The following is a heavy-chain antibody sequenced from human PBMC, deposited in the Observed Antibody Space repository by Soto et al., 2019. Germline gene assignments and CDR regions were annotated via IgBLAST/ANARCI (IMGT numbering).Heavy chain of an antibody. CDR1: GGSISSGDYY. D-gene: IGHD2-2*01. CDR3: ARDSGCSSTSCYGLDY. V-gene: IGHV4-30-4*01. J-gene: IGHJ4*02. CDR2: IYYRGST. Sequence: SETLSLTCTVSGGSISSGDYYWSWIRQPPGKGLEWIGYIYYRGSTYYNPSLKSRVTISVDTSKSQFSLKLSSVTAADTAVYYCARDSGCSSTSCYGLDYWGQGTLVTVSS.